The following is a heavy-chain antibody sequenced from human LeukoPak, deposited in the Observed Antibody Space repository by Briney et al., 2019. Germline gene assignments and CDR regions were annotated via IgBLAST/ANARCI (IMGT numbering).Heavy chain of an antibody. CDR2: IFHTGSA. V-gene: IGHV4-38-2*02. D-gene: IGHD2-15*01. J-gene: IGHJ6*03. CDR1: GYSISSGYY. CDR3: ARVVVVAANDYYYYYMDV. Sequence: SETLSLTCNVSGYSISSGYYWGWIRQPPGKGLEYIGSIFHTGSADYNPSLKSRVTLSVDTSKNQFSLKLSSVTAADTAVYYCARVVVVAANDYYYYYMDVWGKGTTVTISS.